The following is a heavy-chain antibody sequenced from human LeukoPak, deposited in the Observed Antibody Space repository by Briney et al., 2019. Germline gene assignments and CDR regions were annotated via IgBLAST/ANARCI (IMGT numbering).Heavy chain of an antibody. Sequence: GGSLRLSCAASGFTVSSNYMSWVRQAPGKGLEWVSVIYSGGSTYYADSVKGRFTISRDNSKNTLYLQMNSLRAEDTAVYYCARDAPTTYDAFDIWGQGTMVTVSS. D-gene: IGHD2/OR15-2a*01. J-gene: IGHJ3*02. CDR3: ARDAPTTYDAFDI. CDR2: IYSGGST. CDR1: GFTVSSNY. V-gene: IGHV3-53*01.